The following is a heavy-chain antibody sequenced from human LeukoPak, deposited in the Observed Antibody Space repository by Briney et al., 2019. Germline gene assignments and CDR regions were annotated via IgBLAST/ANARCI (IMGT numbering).Heavy chain of an antibody. CDR1: GGSISSSSYY. Sequence: SETLSLTCTVSGGSISSSSYYWGWIRQPPGKGLEWIGSIYYSGSTYYNPSLKSRVTISVDTSKNQFSLKLSSVTAADTAVYYCARQLGRGWYSEYFQHWGQGTLVTVSS. V-gene: IGHV4-39*01. CDR3: ARQLGRGWYSEYFQH. CDR2: IYYSGST. J-gene: IGHJ1*01. D-gene: IGHD6-19*01.